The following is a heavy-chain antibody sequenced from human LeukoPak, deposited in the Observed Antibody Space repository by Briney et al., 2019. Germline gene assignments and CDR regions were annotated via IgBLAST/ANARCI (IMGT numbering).Heavy chain of an antibody. CDR3: TTLVEYYYDSSGYPSDY. CDR2: IKSKTDGGTT. D-gene: IGHD3-22*01. J-gene: IGHJ4*02. CDR1: GFTFSNAW. V-gene: IGHV3-15*01. Sequence: GGSLRLSCAASGFTFSNAWMSWVRQAPGKGLEWVGRIKSKTDGGTTDYAAPVKGRSTISRDDSKNTLYLQMNGLKTEDTAVYYCTTLVEYYYDSSGYPSDYWGQGTLVTVSS.